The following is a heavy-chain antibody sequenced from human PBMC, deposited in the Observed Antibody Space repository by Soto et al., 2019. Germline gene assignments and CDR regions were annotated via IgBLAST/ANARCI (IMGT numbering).Heavy chain of an antibody. CDR2: MNPNSGNT. CDR3: ARERSSGAFDI. D-gene: IGHD1-26*01. Sequence: QVQLVQSGAEVKKPGASVKVSCKTSGYTFTSYDINWVRQATGQGLEWMGWMNPNSGNTAYAQKFQGRVTMTRNTSTSTAYMELSSLSAEGTAVYYCARERSSGAFDIWGQGTMVTVSS. J-gene: IGHJ3*02. V-gene: IGHV1-8*01. CDR1: GYTFTSYD.